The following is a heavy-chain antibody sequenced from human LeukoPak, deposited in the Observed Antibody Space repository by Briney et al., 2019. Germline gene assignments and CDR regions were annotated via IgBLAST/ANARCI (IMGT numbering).Heavy chain of an antibody. CDR3: ARFKPSSSSYYGSGPFDY. CDR1: GFTFSNYD. CDR2: ISGNGGST. V-gene: IGHV3-23*01. J-gene: IGHJ4*02. Sequence: PGGSLRLSCRASGFTFSNYDMSWVRQAPGKGLEWVSSISGNGGSTHFADSVKGHFTTSRDNSKNMLNLQMNSLRAEDTAIYYCARFKPSSSSYYGSGPFDYWGRGTLVIVSS. D-gene: IGHD2-2*01.